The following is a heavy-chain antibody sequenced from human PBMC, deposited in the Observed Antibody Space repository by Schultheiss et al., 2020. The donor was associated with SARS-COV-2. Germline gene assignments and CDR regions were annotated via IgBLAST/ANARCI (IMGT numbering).Heavy chain of an antibody. V-gene: IGHV3-30-3*01. Sequence: GGSLRLSCAASGFTFSSYAMHWVRQAPGKGLEWVAGMADDGISNYYTDSVKGRFTISRDNSKNSLYLQMNSLRAEDTAVYYCAKDIRRFGELLPYNWFDPWGQGTLVTVSS. CDR3: AKDIRRFGELLPYNWFDP. CDR2: MADDGISN. CDR1: GFTFSSYA. D-gene: IGHD3-10*01. J-gene: IGHJ5*02.